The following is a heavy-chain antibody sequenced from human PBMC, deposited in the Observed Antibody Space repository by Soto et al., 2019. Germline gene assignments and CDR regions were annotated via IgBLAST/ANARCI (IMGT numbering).Heavy chain of an antibody. Sequence: SETLSLTCTVSSGSITGYYWSWMRQPPGGGLEWIGYIYYAGNTLYTPSLQSRVTISVDTSKNQFSLKLSSVTAADTAVYYCAKHEPVPKIQYVMGVWGQGAMVTVSS. CDR2: IYYAGNT. CDR1: SGSITGYY. CDR3: AKHEPVPKIQYVMGV. D-gene: IGHD6-13*01. V-gene: IGHV4-59*01. J-gene: IGHJ4*02.